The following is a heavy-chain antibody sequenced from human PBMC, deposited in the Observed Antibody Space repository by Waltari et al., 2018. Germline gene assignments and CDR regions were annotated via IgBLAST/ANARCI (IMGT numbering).Heavy chain of an antibody. CDR2: INPNSGGT. V-gene: IGHV1-2*02. J-gene: IGHJ5*02. CDR3: ARDYVGATEGSWFDP. D-gene: IGHD1-26*01. CDR1: GYTFTGYY. Sequence: QVQLVQSGAEVKKPGASVKVSCKASGYTFTGYYMHWVRQAPGQGLEWMGWINPNSGGTNYAQKFQGRVTMTRDTSISTAYMELSRLRSDDTAVYYCARDYVGATEGSWFDPWGQGTLVTVSS.